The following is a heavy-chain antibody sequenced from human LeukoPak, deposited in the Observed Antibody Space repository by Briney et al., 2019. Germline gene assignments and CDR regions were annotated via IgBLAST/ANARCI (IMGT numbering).Heavy chain of an antibody. Sequence: SETLSLTCTVSGGSISSYYWNWIRQPPGKRLEWIGHIYYSGSTNYNPSLKSRVTISVDTSKNQFSLKLSSVTAADTAVYYCASRSSIWSGYQDTLYYFDSWGQGTLVTVSS. D-gene: IGHD3-3*01. V-gene: IGHV4-59*01. CDR1: GGSISSYY. CDR3: ASRSSIWSGYQDTLYYFDS. J-gene: IGHJ4*02. CDR2: IYYSGST.